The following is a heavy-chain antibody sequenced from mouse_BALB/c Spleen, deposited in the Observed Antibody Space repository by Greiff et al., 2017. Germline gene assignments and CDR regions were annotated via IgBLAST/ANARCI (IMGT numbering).Heavy chain of an antibody. V-gene: IGHV5-17*02. Sequence: EVQLQESGGGLVQPGGSRKLSCAASGFTFSSFGMHWVRQAPEKGLEWVAYISSGSSTIYYADTVKGRFTISRDNPKNTLFLQMTSLRSEDTAMYYCARDYGSSYFDYWGQGTTLTVSS. D-gene: IGHD1-1*01. CDR3: ARDYGSSYFDY. CDR2: ISSGSSTI. J-gene: IGHJ2*01. CDR1: GFTFSSFG.